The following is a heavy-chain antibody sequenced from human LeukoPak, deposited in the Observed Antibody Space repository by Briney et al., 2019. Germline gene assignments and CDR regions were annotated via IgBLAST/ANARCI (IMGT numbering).Heavy chain of an antibody. J-gene: IGHJ4*01. V-gene: IGHV3-23*01. CDR1: GFTFSNSA. CDR2: LSGSGITT. D-gene: IGHD6-19*01. CDR3: AEGIYSSGWSYFDY. Sequence: GGSLRLSCAASGFTFSNSAMSWVRQAPGKGLEWVSTLSGSGITTYYADSVKGRFTISRDNSKNRMYLQMNSLRAEDTAVYYCAEGIYSSGWSYFDYWGHGTLVTVSS.